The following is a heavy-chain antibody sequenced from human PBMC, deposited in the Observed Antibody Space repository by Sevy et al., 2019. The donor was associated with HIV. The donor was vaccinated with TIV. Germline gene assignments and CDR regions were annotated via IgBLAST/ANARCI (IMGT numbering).Heavy chain of an antibody. D-gene: IGHD3-22*01. CDR1: GGSFSGYY. Sequence: SETLSLTCAVYGGSFSGYYWSWIRQPPGKGLEWIGEINHSGRTNYNPSLKSRVTISVDTSKNQFSLKLSSVTAADTAVYYCARFAYYYDSSGYYSGYFDYWGQGTLVTVSS. CDR3: ARFAYYYDSSGYYSGYFDY. V-gene: IGHV4-34*01. CDR2: INHSGRT. J-gene: IGHJ4*02.